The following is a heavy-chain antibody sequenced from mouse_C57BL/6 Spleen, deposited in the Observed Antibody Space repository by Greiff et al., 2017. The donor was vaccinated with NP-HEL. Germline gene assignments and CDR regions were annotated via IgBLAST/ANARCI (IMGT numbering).Heavy chain of an antibody. D-gene: IGHD3-2*02. J-gene: IGHJ4*01. Sequence: QVQLQQSGPELVKPGASVKISCKASGYAFSSSWMNWVKQRPGKGLEWIGRIYPGDGDTNYNGKFKGKATLTADKSSSTAYMQLSSLTSEDSAVYFCARGAQATLDYAMDYWGQGTSVTVSS. CDR3: ARGAQATLDYAMDY. CDR1: GYAFSSSW. CDR2: IYPGDGDT. V-gene: IGHV1-82*01.